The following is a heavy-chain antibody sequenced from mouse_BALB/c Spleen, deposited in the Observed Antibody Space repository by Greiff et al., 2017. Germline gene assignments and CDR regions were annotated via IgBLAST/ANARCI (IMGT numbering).Heavy chain of an antibody. CDR2: IYPSDSYT. J-gene: IGHJ2*01. D-gene: IGHD2-14*01. Sequence: VQLQQPGAELVRPGASVKLSCKASGYTFTSYWINWVKQRPGQGLEWIGNIYPSDSYTNYNQKFKDKATLTVDKSSSTAYMQLSSPTSEDSAVYYCTNRYDVGGLDYWGQGTTLTVSS. CDR1: GYTFTSYW. CDR3: TNRYDVGGLDY. V-gene: IGHV1-69*02.